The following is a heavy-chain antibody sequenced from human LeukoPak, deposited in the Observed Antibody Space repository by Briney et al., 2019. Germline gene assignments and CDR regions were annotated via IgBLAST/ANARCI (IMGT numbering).Heavy chain of an antibody. V-gene: IGHV4-30-2*03. CDR1: GGSISSGGYS. D-gene: IGHD5-12*01. J-gene: IGHJ4*02. CDR2: IYHSGST. Sequence: TSETLSLTCAVSGGSISSGGYSWSWIRQPPGKGLEWIGYIYHSGSTYYNPSLKSRVTISVDTSKNQFSLNLSSVTAADTAVYYCARQGIPLRGTTIPFFDYWGQGTLVTVSS. CDR3: ARQGIPLRGTTIPFFDY.